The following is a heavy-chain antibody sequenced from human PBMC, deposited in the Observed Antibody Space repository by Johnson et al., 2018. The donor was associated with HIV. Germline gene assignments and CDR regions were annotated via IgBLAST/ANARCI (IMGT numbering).Heavy chain of an antibody. CDR1: GFTFSSYA. J-gene: IGHJ3*02. CDR3: AREGGDGYSPSAFDI. D-gene: IGHD5-24*01. CDR2: ISYDGSNK. Sequence: QVQLVESGGGLVQPGGSLRLSCAASGFTFSSYAMHWVRQAPGKGLEWVAVISYDGSNKYYAASVKGRFTISRDNSNNKLYLQMNSRSAEGTAVYYCAREGGDGYSPSAFDIWGQGTMVTVSS. V-gene: IGHV3-30-3*01.